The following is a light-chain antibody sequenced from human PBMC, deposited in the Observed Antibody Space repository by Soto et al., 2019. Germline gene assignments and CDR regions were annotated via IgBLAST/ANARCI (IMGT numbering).Light chain of an antibody. J-gene: IGKJ1*01. CDR1: QSVSSN. CDR2: GAS. Sequence: KLMTQSPATLSVSPGERATLSCRASQSVSSNLAWYQQKPGQAPRLVLYGASTRATGIPARFSGSGSGTEFTLTISSLQSEDFAVYYCQQYNNWPRTFGQGTKVDIK. V-gene: IGKV3-15*01. CDR3: QQYNNWPRT.